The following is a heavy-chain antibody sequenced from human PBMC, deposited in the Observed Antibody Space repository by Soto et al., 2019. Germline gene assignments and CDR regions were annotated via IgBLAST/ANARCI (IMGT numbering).Heavy chain of an antibody. Sequence: QITLKESGPTLVKPTQTLTLTCTFSGFSLTTDRVGVGWIRQPPGEALEWLAVIYWDDTKTYRPSLESRLTITKDTSKNQVALTMTNMDSVDTATYYCAHADGGRSLYGGQGTLVTVSS. CDR3: AHADGGRSLY. CDR2: IYWDDTK. CDR1: GFSLTTDRVG. V-gene: IGHV2-5*02. D-gene: IGHD1-26*01. J-gene: IGHJ4*02.